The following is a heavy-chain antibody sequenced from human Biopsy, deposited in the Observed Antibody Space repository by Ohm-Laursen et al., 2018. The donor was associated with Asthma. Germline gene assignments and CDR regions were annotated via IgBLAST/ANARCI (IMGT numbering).Heavy chain of an antibody. D-gene: IGHD4-23*01. J-gene: IGHJ3*02. CDR2: IYSGGGT. CDR3: ARAYGGSFFSGSFDI. CDR1: GFTFGNFW. Sequence: SLRLSCTASGFTFGNFWMSWVRQPPGKGLEWVSVIYSGGGTYYADSVQGRVTIFRDNSKNTLSLQMNSLRAEDTAVYYCARAYGGSFFSGSFDIWGQGTMVTVSS. V-gene: IGHV3-53*01.